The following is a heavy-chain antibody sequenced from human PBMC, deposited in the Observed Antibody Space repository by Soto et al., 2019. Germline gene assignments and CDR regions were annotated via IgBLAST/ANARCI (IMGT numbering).Heavy chain of an antibody. CDR2: IGGSGGYI. V-gene: IGHV3-21*01. CDR3: ARAGVVIPHLNWFDP. D-gene: IGHD3-3*01. Sequence: PGGSLRLSCAVSGFTFSSYSMNWVRQAPGKGLEWVSSIGGSGGYIYYADSVKGRFTISRDNTKNSLYLQMNSLRAEDTALYYCARAGVVIPHLNWFDPWGQGTLVTVSS. CDR1: GFTFSSYS. J-gene: IGHJ5*02.